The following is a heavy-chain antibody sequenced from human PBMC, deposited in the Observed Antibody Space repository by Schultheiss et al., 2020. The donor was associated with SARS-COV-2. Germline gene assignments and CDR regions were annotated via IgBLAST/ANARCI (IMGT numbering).Heavy chain of an antibody. J-gene: IGHJ4*02. V-gene: IGHV4-38-2*01. Sequence: SETLSLTCAVSGYSISSGYYWGWIRQPPGKGLEWIGSIYHSGSTYYNPSLKSRVTISVDTSKNQFSLKLSSVTAADTAVYYCARGRRRCSFDYWGQGTLVTVYS. D-gene: IGHD3-10*02. CDR2: IYHSGST. CDR1: GYSISSGYY. CDR3: ARGRRRCSFDY.